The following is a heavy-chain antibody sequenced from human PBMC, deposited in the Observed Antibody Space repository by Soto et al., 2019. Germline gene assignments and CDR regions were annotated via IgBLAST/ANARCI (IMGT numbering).Heavy chain of an antibody. CDR3: ARSVGVTTLSYLDY. V-gene: IGHV1-69*13. CDR2: IIPMFGTA. D-gene: IGHD1-26*01. Sequence: SVKVSCKAAGGTFSSYGISWVRQAPGQGLEWMGGIIPMFGTATHTQNFQGRLTITADESTSTAYMELSSLRSEDTAVYFCARSVGVTTLSYLDYWGQGTLATVSS. CDR1: GGTFSSYG. J-gene: IGHJ4*02.